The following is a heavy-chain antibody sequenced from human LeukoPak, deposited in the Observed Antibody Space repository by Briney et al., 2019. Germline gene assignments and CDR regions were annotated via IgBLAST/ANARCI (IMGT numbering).Heavy chain of an antibody. D-gene: IGHD2-8*02. V-gene: IGHV4-61*02. CDR3: ARRALPTGLDAFDI. J-gene: IGHJ3*02. CDR1: GGSISSGSYY. Sequence: PSQTLSLTCTVSGGSISSGSYYWSWIRQPAGKGLEWIGRIYTSGSTNYNPSLKSRVTISVDTSKNQFSLKLSSVTAADTAVYYCARRALPTGLDAFDIWGQGTMVTVSS. CDR2: IYTSGST.